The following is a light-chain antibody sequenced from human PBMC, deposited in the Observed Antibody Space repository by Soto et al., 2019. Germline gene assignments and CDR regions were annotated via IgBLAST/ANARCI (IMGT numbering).Light chain of an antibody. J-gene: IGLJ1*01. Sequence: QSALTQPPSASGTPGQRVTISRSGSSSNIGNNYVFWYQKFPGTAPKLLIYRNNQRPSGVPDRFSGSKSGTSASLAISGLRSEDEADYYCAAWDDSLIASYVFGTGTKVTVL. V-gene: IGLV1-47*01. CDR2: RNN. CDR3: AAWDDSLIASYV. CDR1: SSNIGNNY.